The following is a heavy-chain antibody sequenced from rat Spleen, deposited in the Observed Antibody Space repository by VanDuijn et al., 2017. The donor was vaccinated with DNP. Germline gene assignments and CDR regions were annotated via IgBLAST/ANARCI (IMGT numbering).Heavy chain of an antibody. CDR3: TRSDYSTSWWFAY. D-gene: IGHD1-2*01. CDR1: GFSLTSYG. Sequence: QVQMKETGPGLVQTTQTLSVTCTVSGFSLTSYGVHWVRQAPGKGLEWMGIIWGDGSTNYNSALKSRLSISRDTSKSQVFLTMNSLQTDDTATYFCTRSDYSTSWWFAYWGHGTLVTVSS. J-gene: IGHJ3*01. CDR2: IWGDGST. V-gene: IGHV2-77*01.